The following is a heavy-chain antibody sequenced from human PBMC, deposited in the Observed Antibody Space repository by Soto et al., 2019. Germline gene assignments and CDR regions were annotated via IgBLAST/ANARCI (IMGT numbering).Heavy chain of an antibody. Sequence: EVQLLESGGGLVQPGGSLRLSCAVSGFTFSSHAMSWVRQAPGKGLECVSSITGSGASSYYADSVKGRFTISRDKSKNTLYLQMSTLRAEDTAVYYCATDLQFSGWLSAQTFDYWGQGTQVTVSS. CDR2: ITGSGASS. CDR3: ATDLQFSGWLSAQTFDY. CDR1: GFTFSSHA. D-gene: IGHD6-19*01. J-gene: IGHJ4*02. V-gene: IGHV3-23*01.